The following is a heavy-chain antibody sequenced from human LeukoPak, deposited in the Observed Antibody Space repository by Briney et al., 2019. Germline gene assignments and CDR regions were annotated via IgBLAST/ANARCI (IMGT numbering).Heavy chain of an antibody. D-gene: IGHD4-23*01. CDR3: ARNQKTNSH. CDR2: ISSSSSYI. J-gene: IGHJ4*02. V-gene: IGHV3-21*01. CDR1: GFTFSSYS. Sequence: GGSLRLSCAASGFTFSSYSMTWVRQAPEKGLERVSSISSSSSYIYYADSVKGRFTISRDNAKNSLYLQMNSLRAEDTAVYYCARNQKTNSHWGQGTLVTVSS.